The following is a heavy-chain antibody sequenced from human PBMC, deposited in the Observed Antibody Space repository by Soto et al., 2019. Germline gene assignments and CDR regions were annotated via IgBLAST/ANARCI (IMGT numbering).Heavy chain of an antibody. CDR3: ARDIAVAGTDWYFAL. V-gene: IGHV1-18*01. J-gene: IGHJ2*01. D-gene: IGHD6-19*01. CDR1: GYTFTSYG. Sequence: QVQLVQSGAEVKKPGASVKVSCKASGYTFTSYGISWVRQAPGQGLEWMGWIIDYNGNTNYAQKLKGRVTMTTDTCTSTAYMELRSRSSDDTAVYYCARDIAVAGTDWYFALWGRGTLVTVSS. CDR2: IIDYNGNT.